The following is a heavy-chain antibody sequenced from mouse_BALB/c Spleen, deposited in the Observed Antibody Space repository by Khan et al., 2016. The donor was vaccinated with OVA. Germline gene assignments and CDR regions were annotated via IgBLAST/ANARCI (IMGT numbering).Heavy chain of an antibody. D-gene: IGHD2-10*01. CDR1: GYTFTNYG. CDR3: ARPPYFSYTLDH. V-gene: IGHV9-3-1*01. CDR2: INTYTGEP. J-gene: IGHJ4*01. Sequence: QSGPELKKPGETVKISCKASGYTFTNYGMNWVKQSPGKALKWMGWINTYTGEPTYADDFKGRFAFSLETSASTAYLQINNLKNEDTATYFCARPPYFSYTLDHWGQGTSGTVSS.